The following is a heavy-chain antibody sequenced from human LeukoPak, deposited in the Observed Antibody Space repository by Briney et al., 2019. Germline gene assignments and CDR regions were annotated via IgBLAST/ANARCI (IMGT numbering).Heavy chain of an antibody. D-gene: IGHD4-11*01. Sequence: SETLSLTCAVYGGSFSGYYWSWIRQPPGKGLEWMWEINHSGSTNYNPSLNSRVNISVDTSKNKFSLKLSSVTEADTAVYYCARVPGGTTVTSYVDYWGQGTLVTVSS. CDR1: GGSFSGYY. J-gene: IGHJ4*02. CDR3: ARVPGGTTVTSYVDY. V-gene: IGHV4-34*01. CDR2: INHSGST.